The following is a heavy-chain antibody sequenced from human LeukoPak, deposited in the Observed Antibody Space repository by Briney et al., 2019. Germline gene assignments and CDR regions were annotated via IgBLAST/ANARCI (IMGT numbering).Heavy chain of an antibody. D-gene: IGHD2-2*01. CDR2: IYHSGST. J-gene: IGHJ6*02. CDR3: ARDQHCSSTSCYGSHGMDV. CDR1: GGSISSGGYS. V-gene: IGHV4-30-2*01. Sequence: SQTLSLTCAVSGGSISSGGYSWSWIRQPPGKGLEWIGYIYHSGSTNYNPSLKSRVTISVDKSKNQFSLKLSSVTAADTAVYYCARDQHCSSTSCYGSHGMDVWGQGTTVTVS.